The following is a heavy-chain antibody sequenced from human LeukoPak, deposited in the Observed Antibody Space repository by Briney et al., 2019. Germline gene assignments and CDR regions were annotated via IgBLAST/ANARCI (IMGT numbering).Heavy chain of an antibody. J-gene: IGHJ4*02. CDR2: ISSSGSVK. D-gene: IGHD5-12*01. CDR1: GFTVSSYE. Sequence: PGGSLRLSCAASGFTVSSYEMNWVRQAPGKGLEWVSYISSSGSVKFYADSVKGRFTISRDNAKNSLHLQMNSLRAEDTAVYYCARDWLRLWYWGQGTLVTVSS. V-gene: IGHV3-48*03. CDR3: ARDWLRLWY.